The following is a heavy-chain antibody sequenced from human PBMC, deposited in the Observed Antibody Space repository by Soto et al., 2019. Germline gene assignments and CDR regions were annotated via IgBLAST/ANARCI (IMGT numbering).Heavy chain of an antibody. CDR3: AKDRGVARGWFDP. D-gene: IGHD5-12*01. CDR1: GFTFTSYA. CDR2: VIGSGSRT. Sequence: EVQLLESGGGLVQPGGSLRLSCAASGFTFTSYAMTWVRQAPGKGLEWVSVVIGSGSRTYYADSVKDRFTISRDNFKNTMYLQMNSLRAEDTAVYYCAKDRGVARGWFDPGGQGTLVTVSS. V-gene: IGHV3-23*01. J-gene: IGHJ5*02.